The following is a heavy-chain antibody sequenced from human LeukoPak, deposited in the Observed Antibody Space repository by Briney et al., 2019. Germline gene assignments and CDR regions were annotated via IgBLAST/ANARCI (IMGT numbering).Heavy chain of an antibody. D-gene: IGHD1-20*01. CDR3: ARDRYNWGTNDY. CDR2: IKRDGSEK. V-gene: IGHV3-7*01. J-gene: IGHJ4*02. Sequence: PGGSLRLSCAASGFIFSTYCMTWVRQSLGKGLEEVSNIKRDGSEKNYVDSVKGRFTISRDNAENSLYLQMNSLRAEDTAAYYCARDRYNWGTNDYWGQGTLVTVSS. CDR1: GFIFSTYC.